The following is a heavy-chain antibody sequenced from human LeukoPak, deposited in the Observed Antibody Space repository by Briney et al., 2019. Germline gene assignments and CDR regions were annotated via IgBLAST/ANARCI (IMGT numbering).Heavy chain of an antibody. CDR2: INQDRSEK. J-gene: IGHJ4*02. CDR3: ATRAVYDPADY. D-gene: IGHD5/OR15-5a*01. CDR1: GFTVSSNY. V-gene: IGHV3-7*01. Sequence: GSLRLSCAASGFTVSSNYMSWVRQAPGKGLEWVGNINQDRSEKYYMDSVKGRFSITRDNAKNSLYLQMNSLRAEDTAVYYCATRAVYDPADYWGQGTLVTVSS.